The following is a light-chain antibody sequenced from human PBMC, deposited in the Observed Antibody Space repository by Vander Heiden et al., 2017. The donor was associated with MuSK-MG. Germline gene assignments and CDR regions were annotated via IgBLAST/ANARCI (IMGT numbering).Light chain of an antibody. CDR1: ARSVSTSYY. J-gene: IGLJ3*02. CDR2: STN. V-gene: IGLV8-61*01. Sequence: HTVVTREPSFSVSPGGTVTLTCALSARSVSTSYYPSWYQQTPAQAQRTLIYSTNPRSSGVSDRFSGSILGNKSALTITGAQADDESDYYCVLYMGSGNWVFGGGTKLTVL. CDR3: VLYMGSGNWV.